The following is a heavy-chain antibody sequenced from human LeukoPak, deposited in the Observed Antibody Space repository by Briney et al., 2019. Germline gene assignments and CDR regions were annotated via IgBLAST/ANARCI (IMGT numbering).Heavy chain of an antibody. D-gene: IGHD6-19*01. CDR3: ARQSQWLAIVDV. J-gene: IGHJ4*02. CDR2: IYYTGAT. Sequence: SETLSLTCTVSRDSISTYDYYWGWIRQSPGKGPECIGSIYYTGATYYNPSLKSRVSISVDTSKTQFSLNLSAVTASDAATYYCARQSQWLAIVDVWGQGTLVTVSS. CDR1: RDSISTYDYY. V-gene: IGHV4-39*01.